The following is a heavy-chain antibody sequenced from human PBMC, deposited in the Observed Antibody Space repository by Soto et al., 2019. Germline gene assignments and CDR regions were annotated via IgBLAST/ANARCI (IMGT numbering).Heavy chain of an antibody. V-gene: IGHV1-69*01. Sequence: QVQLVQSGAEVKKPGSSVKVSCKASGGTFSSYAISWVRQAPGQGLEWMGGIIPIFGTANYAQKFQGRVTITADESTSTAYMELSSLRSEDTAVYYCARPHGYGYSDPLAYYYSGMDVWGQGTTVTVSS. CDR2: IIPIFGTA. J-gene: IGHJ6*02. CDR3: ARPHGYGYSDPLAYYYSGMDV. CDR1: GGTFSSYA. D-gene: IGHD5-18*01.